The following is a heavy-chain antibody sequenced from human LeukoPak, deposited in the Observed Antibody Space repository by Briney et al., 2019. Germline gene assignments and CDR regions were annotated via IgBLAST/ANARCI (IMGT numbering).Heavy chain of an antibody. Sequence: ASVKVSCKASGYTFTSYGISWVRQAPGQGLEWMGWISAYNGNTNYAQKLQGRVTMTTDTSTSTAYMELSSLRSEDTAVYYCARDDCSGGSCHRFDYWGQGTLVTVSS. CDR2: ISAYNGNT. D-gene: IGHD2-15*01. CDR1: GYTFTSYG. CDR3: ARDDCSGGSCHRFDY. J-gene: IGHJ4*02. V-gene: IGHV1-18*01.